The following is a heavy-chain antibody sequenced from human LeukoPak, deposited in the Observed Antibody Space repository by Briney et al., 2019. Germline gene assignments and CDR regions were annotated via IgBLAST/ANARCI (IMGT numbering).Heavy chain of an antibody. CDR1: GGSLSAYY. CDR3: ARGPAVGATVY. CDR2: NNNSGRS. V-gene: IGHV4-34*01. J-gene: IGHJ4*02. D-gene: IGHD1-26*01. Sequence: SETLSLTCAVYGGSLSAYYWSWIRQSPGKGLEWIGENNNSGRSKYNPSLKSRVTISLDTSKNQFSLTLRSVAAADTALYYCARGPAVGATVYWGQGTLVTVSS.